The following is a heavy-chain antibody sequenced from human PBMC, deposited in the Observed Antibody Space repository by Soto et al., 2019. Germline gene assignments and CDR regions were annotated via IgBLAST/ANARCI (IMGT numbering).Heavy chain of an antibody. J-gene: IGHJ4*02. Sequence: EVQLVESGGGLIQPGGSLRVSCAASGFTVSRSYMSWVRQAPGKGLEWVSVIYSGGSTNYADSVKGRFTISRDNSKNTLDLQMNSLRVEDTAVYYCARDTYYYDSSGQPYWGQGTLVTVSS. CDR2: IYSGGST. V-gene: IGHV3-53*01. D-gene: IGHD3-22*01. CDR1: GFTVSRSY. CDR3: ARDTYYYDSSGQPY.